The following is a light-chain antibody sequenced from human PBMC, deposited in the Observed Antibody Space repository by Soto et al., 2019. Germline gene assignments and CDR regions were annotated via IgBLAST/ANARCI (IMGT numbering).Light chain of an antibody. CDR1: SSDVGGYNY. V-gene: IGLV2-14*01. CDR2: DVS. J-gene: IGLJ2*01. CDR3: SSYISSSTVV. Sequence: QSALTQPASVSGSPGQSITISCTGTSSDVGGYNYVSWYQQHPGKAPKLMIYDVSNRPSGVSNRSSGSKSGNTASLTISGLQSEDEADYYCSSYISSSTVVFGGGTKLTVL.